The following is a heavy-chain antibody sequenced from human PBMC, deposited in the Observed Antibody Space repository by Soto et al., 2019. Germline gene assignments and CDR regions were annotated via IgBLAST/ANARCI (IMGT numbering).Heavy chain of an antibody. Sequence: QVQLLQSGAEMQQPGASVRVSCKASGGTFSKYAFSWVRQAPGQGLEWLGGTLPMFGTPNYAQKFQGRVAISEDESSATVYMELSSVRSEDTAVYFCARPLRDRNYCYGMAVWGQGTTVIVSS. CDR2: TLPMFGTP. V-gene: IGHV1-69*01. CDR3: ARPLRDRNYCYGMAV. D-gene: IGHD3-22*01. J-gene: IGHJ6*02. CDR1: GGTFSKYA.